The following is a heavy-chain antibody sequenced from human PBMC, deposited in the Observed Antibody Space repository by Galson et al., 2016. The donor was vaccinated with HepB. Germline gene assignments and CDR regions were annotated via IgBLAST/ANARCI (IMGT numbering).Heavy chain of an antibody. J-gene: IGHJ3*02. Sequence: SVKVSCKASGYSFTGYYMHWVRQAPGQGLEWMGMINPSGGSTTYTQKFLGRVTMTRDMSTSTAYMELSSLRSEDTAVYYCARMKWLQSPFEMWGQGTMVTVSS. CDR2: INPSGGST. CDR1: GYSFTGYY. V-gene: IGHV1-46*03. D-gene: IGHD5-12*01. CDR3: ARMKWLQSPFEM.